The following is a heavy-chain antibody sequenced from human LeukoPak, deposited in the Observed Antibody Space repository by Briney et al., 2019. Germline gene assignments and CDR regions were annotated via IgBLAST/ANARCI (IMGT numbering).Heavy chain of an antibody. V-gene: IGHV4-34*01. CDR2: INHSGST. J-gene: IGHJ2*01. D-gene: IGHD4-17*01. Sequence: SETLSLTCAVYGGSFSGYYWSWIRQPPGKGLEWIGEINHSGSTNYNPSLKSRVTISVDTSKNQFSLKLSSVTAADTAVYYCASLSPDYGAAYWYSDLWGRGTLVTVSS. CDR1: GGSFSGYY. CDR3: ASLSPDYGAAYWYSDL.